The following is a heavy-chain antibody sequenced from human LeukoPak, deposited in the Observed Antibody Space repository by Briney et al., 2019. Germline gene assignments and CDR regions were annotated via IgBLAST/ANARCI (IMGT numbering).Heavy chain of an antibody. CDR3: ARVSSYCSSTSCYRPQYHYYGMDV. Sequence: PSETLSLTCAVYGGSFSGYYWSWIRQPPGKGLEWIGEINHSGSTNYNPSLKSRVTISVDTSKNQFSLKLSSVTAADTAVYYCARVSSYCSSTSCYRPQYHYYGMDVWGQGTTVTVSS. V-gene: IGHV4-34*01. CDR2: INHSGST. CDR1: GGSFSGYY. D-gene: IGHD2-2*02. J-gene: IGHJ6*02.